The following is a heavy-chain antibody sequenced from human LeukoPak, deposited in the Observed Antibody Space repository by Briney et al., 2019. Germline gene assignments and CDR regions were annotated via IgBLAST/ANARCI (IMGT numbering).Heavy chain of an antibody. V-gene: IGHV3-43*01. J-gene: IGHJ4*02. CDR2: ITWDGAGT. Sequence: GGSLRLSCATSGFTFDDYTMHWVRQAPGRGLGWVSLITWDGAGTYYADSVQGRFTISRDNIKNTLYLQMNSLRTEDSALYYCVKGTIKMSTILYFVYWGRGTLVTVSS. CDR3: VKGTIKMSTILYFVY. CDR1: GFTFDDYT. D-gene: IGHD5-24*01.